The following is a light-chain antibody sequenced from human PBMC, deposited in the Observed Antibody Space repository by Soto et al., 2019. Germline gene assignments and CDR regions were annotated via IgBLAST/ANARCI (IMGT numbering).Light chain of an antibody. Sequence: DIQMTQSPSTLSASVGDRVTITCRASQSISSWLAWYHQKPGKAPKLLIYKASSLESGVPSRFSGSGSGTEFTLTISSLQPDDFAVYYCQQSYDMPWTFGQGTKVDI. CDR2: KAS. CDR3: QQSYDMPWT. J-gene: IGKJ1*01. V-gene: IGKV1-5*03. CDR1: QSISSW.